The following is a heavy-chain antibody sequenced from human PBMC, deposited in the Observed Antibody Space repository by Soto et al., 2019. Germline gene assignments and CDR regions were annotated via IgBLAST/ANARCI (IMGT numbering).Heavy chain of an antibody. Sequence: EVQLVESGGGLVKPGGSLRLSCAASGFTFNTYDMNWVRQAPGKGLEWVSSITTSSVYIYYADSLKGRITISRDNAKNSLSLQMNSLRAEDTAVYYCVRSGTARLLRHSWFDTWGQGTLVTVSS. D-gene: IGHD2-21*01. CDR1: GFTFNTYD. V-gene: IGHV3-21*01. J-gene: IGHJ5*02. CDR2: ITTSSVYI. CDR3: VRSGTARLLRHSWFDT.